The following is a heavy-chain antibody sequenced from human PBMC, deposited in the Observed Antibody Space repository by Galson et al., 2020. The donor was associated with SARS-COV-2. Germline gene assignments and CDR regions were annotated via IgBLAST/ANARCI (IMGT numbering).Heavy chain of an antibody. V-gene: IGHV1-8*01. CDR3: ARAPRESSGWWERPYYYYGMDV. D-gene: IGHD6-19*01. CDR2: MNPNSGNT. J-gene: IGHJ6*02. CDR1: GYTFTSYD. Sequence: ASVKVSCKASGYTFTSYDINWVRQATGQGLEWMGWMNPNSGNTGYAQKFQGRVTMTRNTSISTAYMELSSLRSEDTAVYYCARAPRESSGWWERPYYYYGMDVWGQGTTVTVSS.